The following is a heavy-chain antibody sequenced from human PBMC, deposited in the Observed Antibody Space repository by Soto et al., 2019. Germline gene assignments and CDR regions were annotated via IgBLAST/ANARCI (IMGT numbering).Heavy chain of an antibody. Sequence: GESLKISCAASGFTFSSYAMSWVRQAPGKGLEWVSAISGSGGSTYYADSVKGRFTISRDNSKNTLYLQMNSLRAEDTAVYYCAKVRRVGMGPDTAPDAFDIWGQGTMVTVSS. CDR1: GFTFSSYA. CDR3: AKVRRVGMGPDTAPDAFDI. CDR2: ISGSGGST. V-gene: IGHV3-23*01. D-gene: IGHD2-21*01. J-gene: IGHJ3*02.